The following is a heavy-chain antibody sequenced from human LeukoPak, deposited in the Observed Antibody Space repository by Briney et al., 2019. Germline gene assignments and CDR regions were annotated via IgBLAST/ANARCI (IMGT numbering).Heavy chain of an antibody. Sequence: PGGSLKLSCAASGFTFSGSAMHWVRQSSGKGLEWVGRIRTKAHTYATTYGESMEGRFTISRDDSKNTAHLQMNSLKTEDTAVYYCTTHVMGYDITGAFDHWGQGTLVTVSS. J-gene: IGHJ4*02. CDR2: IRTKAHTYAT. CDR3: TTHVMGYDITGAFDH. CDR1: GFTFSGSA. D-gene: IGHD3-22*01. V-gene: IGHV3-73*01.